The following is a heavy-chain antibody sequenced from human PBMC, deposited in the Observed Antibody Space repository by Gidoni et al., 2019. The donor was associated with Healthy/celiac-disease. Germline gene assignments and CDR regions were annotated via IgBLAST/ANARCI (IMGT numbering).Heavy chain of an antibody. CDR3: ARTYDYVWGSYRYSPHDAFDI. D-gene: IGHD3-16*02. Sequence: QVQLVQSGAEVKKPGASVKVSCKASGYPFTSYGISCGRQAPGQGLEWMGWISAYNGNTNYAQKLQGRVTMTTDTSTSTAYMELRSLRSDDTAVYYCARTYDYVWGSYRYSPHDAFDIWGQGTMVTVSS. CDR2: ISAYNGNT. CDR1: GYPFTSYG. V-gene: IGHV1-18*01. J-gene: IGHJ3*02.